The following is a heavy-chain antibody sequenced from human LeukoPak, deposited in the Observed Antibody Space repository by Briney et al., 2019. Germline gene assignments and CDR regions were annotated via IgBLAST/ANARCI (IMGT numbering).Heavy chain of an antibody. CDR1: GFTFSSYS. V-gene: IGHV3-23*01. Sequence: GGSLRLSCAASGFTFSSYSMNWVRQAPGKGLEWVSAISGSGGSTYYADSVKGRFTISRDNSKNTLYLQMNSLRAEDTAVYYCAKGSGYGDGDAFDTWGQGTMVTVSS. CDR2: ISGSGGST. J-gene: IGHJ3*02. D-gene: IGHD5-12*01. CDR3: AKGSGYGDGDAFDT.